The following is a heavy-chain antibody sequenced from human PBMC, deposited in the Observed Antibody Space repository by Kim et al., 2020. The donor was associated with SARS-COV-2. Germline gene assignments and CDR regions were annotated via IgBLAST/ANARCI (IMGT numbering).Heavy chain of an antibody. D-gene: IGHD3-3*01. CDR3: ARVSPDYDFWSGYHGAFDI. J-gene: IGHJ3*02. V-gene: IGHV3-53*01. Sequence: GRFTISRDNSKNTRYLQMNSLRAEDTAVYYCARVSPDYDFWSGYHGAFDIWGQGTMVTVSS.